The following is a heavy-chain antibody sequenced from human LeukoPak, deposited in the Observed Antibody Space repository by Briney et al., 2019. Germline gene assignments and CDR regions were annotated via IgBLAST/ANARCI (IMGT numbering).Heavy chain of an antibody. CDR3: ARDDYYYDFWSGNNPGGHWFDP. V-gene: IGHV4-61*10. D-gene: IGHD3-3*01. Sequence: SETLSLTCTVSGGSISSGSYYWSWIRQPAGKGLEWIGYIYYSGSTNYNPSLKSRVTISVDTSKNQFSLKLSSVTAADTAVYYCARDDYYYDFWSGNNPGGHWFDPWGQGTLVTVSS. CDR1: GGSISSGSYY. J-gene: IGHJ5*02. CDR2: IYYSGST.